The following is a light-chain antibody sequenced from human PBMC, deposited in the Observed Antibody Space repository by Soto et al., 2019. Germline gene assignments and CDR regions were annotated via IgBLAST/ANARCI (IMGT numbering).Light chain of an antibody. V-gene: IGKV3-15*01. J-gene: IGKJ5*01. CDR1: ESVRSK. CDR2: GSS. CDR3: QQYNNWPQIT. Sequence: EIVMTQSPATLSVSPGEGVTLSCRTSESVRSKVAWYQQKPGQAPRLLIYGSSTRAASIPARFSGSGSGTEFTLTISSLQSADVVVYYCQQYNNWPQITFGQGTRLEIK.